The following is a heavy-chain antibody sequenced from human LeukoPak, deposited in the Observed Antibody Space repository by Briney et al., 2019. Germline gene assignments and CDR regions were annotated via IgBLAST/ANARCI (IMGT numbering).Heavy chain of an antibody. Sequence: GGSLRLSCAASGFTFSTYWMHWVRQAPGKGLVWVSRIKSDEITTNYADSVKGRFTISRDNAKNTLYLQMNSLRAEDTAVYYCARGAWTAYYFDYWGQGTLVTVSS. V-gene: IGHV3-74*01. CDR2: IKSDEITT. D-gene: IGHD3/OR15-3a*01. J-gene: IGHJ4*02. CDR1: GFTFSTYW. CDR3: ARGAWTAYYFDY.